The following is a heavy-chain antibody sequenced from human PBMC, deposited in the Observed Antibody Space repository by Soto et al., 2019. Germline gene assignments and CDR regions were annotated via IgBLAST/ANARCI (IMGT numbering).Heavy chain of an antibody. Sequence: QVQLQESGPGLVKPSETLSLTCTVSGVSISSYYWSWIRQPPGRGLQWIGYIYHTESTTYNYNPSLKSRVTISLDTSKNQFSLKLTSVTSADTAVYYCATGRVLYGSEYWGQGTLVTVSS. CDR2: IYHTESTTY. V-gene: IGHV4-59*03. CDR1: GVSISSYY. CDR3: ATGRVLYGSEY. J-gene: IGHJ4*02. D-gene: IGHD3-10*01.